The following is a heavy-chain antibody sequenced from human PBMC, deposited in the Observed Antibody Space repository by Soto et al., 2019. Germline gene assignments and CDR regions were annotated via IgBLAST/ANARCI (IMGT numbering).Heavy chain of an antibody. D-gene: IGHD2-2*01. CDR3: ARGGGYCSSTSCYTYFFDY. CDR1: SCSVSSSSYY. Sequence: XETLSLTCTVSSCSVSSSSYYWSWVRQPPGKGLEWIGYIHHSGSTNFNPSLKSRVTISVDTSKNQFSLRLSSVTAADTAMYYCARGGGYCSSTSCYTYFFDYRGQETQVTVSS. V-gene: IGHV4-61*01. CDR2: IHHSGST. J-gene: IGHJ4*01.